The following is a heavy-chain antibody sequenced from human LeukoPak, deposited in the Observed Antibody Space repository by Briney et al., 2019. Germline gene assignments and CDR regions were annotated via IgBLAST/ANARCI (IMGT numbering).Heavy chain of an antibody. CDR3: ASKQLVGHYYYYYYMDV. J-gene: IGHJ6*03. Sequence: PGGSLRLSCAASGFTFSSYSMNWVRQAPGKGQELVSSISSSSSYIYYADSVKGRFTISRDNAKNSLYPQMNSLRAEDTAVYYCASKQLVGHYYYYYYMDVWGKGTTVTVSS. CDR2: ISSSSSYI. V-gene: IGHV3-21*01. D-gene: IGHD6-6*01. CDR1: GFTFSSYS.